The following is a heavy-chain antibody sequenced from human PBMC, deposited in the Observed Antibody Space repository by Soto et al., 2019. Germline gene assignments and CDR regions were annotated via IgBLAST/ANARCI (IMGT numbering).Heavy chain of an antibody. V-gene: IGHV4-59*01. J-gene: IGHJ4*02. CDR2: IYYSGST. CDR1: GGSISSYY. Sequence: PSETLSLTCTVSGGSISSYYWSWIRQPPGKGLEWIGYIYYSGSTNYNPSLKSRVTISVDTSKNQFSLKLSSVTAADTAVYYCAGLYGSGGDKTFSNFDYWGQGTLVTVSS. CDR3: AGLYGSGGDKTFSNFDY. D-gene: IGHD3-10*01.